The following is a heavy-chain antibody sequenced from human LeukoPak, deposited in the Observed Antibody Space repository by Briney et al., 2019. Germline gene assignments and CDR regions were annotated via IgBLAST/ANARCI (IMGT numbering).Heavy chain of an antibody. V-gene: IGHV1-18*01. CDR2: ISAYNGNT. Sequence: ASVKVSCKASGYTFTSYGISWVRQAPGQGLEWMGWISAYNGNTNYAQKLQGRVTMTTDTSTSTAYMELRSLRSDDTAVYYCARDPPRIVVVVAATNYYGMDVWGQGTTVTVPS. J-gene: IGHJ6*02. CDR1: GYTFTSYG. D-gene: IGHD2-15*01. CDR3: ARDPPRIVVVVAATNYYGMDV.